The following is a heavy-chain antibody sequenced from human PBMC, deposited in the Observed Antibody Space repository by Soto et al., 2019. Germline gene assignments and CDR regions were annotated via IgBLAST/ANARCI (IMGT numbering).Heavy chain of an antibody. D-gene: IGHD2-2*02. CDR3: AATGGDCSSTSCYTGGDYYYYYYMDV. CDR1: GFTFSSYA. Sequence: GGSLRLSCAASGFTFSSYAMSWVRQAPGKGLEWVSAISGSGGSTYYSDSGKGRFTISRDNSKNTLYLQMNSLRAEDTAVYYCAATGGDCSSTSCYTGGDYYYYYYMDVWGKGTTVTVSS. V-gene: IGHV3-23*01. CDR2: ISGSGGST. J-gene: IGHJ6*03.